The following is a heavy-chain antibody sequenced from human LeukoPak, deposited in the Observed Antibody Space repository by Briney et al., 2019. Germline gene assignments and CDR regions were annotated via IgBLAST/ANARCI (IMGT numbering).Heavy chain of an antibody. D-gene: IGHD3-10*01. CDR3: AKDRGEWVTDY. CDR2: ISGSGGAT. Sequence: GGSLRLSCAASGFTFSTYAMSWVRQAPGKGLEWVSAISGSGGATYYADSVKGRFTISRDNSKNTLYLQVSSLRAEDTAVYYCAKDRGEWVTDYWGQGTLVTVSS. CDR1: GFTFSTYA. V-gene: IGHV3-23*01. J-gene: IGHJ4*02.